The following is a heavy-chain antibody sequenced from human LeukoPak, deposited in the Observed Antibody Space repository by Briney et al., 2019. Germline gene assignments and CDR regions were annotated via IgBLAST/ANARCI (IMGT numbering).Heavy chain of an antibody. CDR3: ARDYVSTGFTFDY. CDR2: ITSSGSAI. D-gene: IGHD3-22*01. Sequence: GGSLRLSCAASGFTFSDYYMSWIRQAPGKGLEWISYITSSGSAIYYADSVKGRFTISRDNARNSLYLQMNNLRAEDTAVYYCARDYVSTGFTFDYWGQGTLLTVSS. V-gene: IGHV3-11*01. J-gene: IGHJ4*02. CDR1: GFTFSDYY.